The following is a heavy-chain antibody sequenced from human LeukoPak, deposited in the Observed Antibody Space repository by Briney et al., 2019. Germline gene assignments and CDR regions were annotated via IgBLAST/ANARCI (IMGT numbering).Heavy chain of an antibody. V-gene: IGHV3-30-3*01. CDR1: GFTFSSYA. CDR2: ISYDGSNK. CDR3: AREFDAFDI. Sequence: GGSLRLSCAASGFTFSSYAMHWVHQAPGKGLEWVAVISYDGSNKYYADSVKGRFTISRDNSKNTLYLQMNSLRAEDTAVYYCAREFDAFDIWGQGTMVTVSS. J-gene: IGHJ3*02.